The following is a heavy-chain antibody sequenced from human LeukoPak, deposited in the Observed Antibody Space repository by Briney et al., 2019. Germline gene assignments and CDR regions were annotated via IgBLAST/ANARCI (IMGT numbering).Heavy chain of an antibody. V-gene: IGHV3-30*04. CDR3: ASSGWSRFPYYYGMDV. D-gene: IGHD6-19*01. Sequence: GGSLRLSCAASGFTFSSYAMHWVRQAPGKGLEWVAVISYDGSNKYYADSVKGRFTISRDYSKNTLYLQMNSLRAEDTAVYYCASSGWSRFPYYYGMDVWGQGTTVTVSS. J-gene: IGHJ6*02. CDR1: GFTFSSYA. CDR2: ISYDGSNK.